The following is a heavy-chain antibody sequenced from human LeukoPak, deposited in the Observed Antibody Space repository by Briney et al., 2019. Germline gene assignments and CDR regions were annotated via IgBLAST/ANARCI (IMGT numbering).Heavy chain of an antibody. CDR2: IRYDGSNK. Sequence: PGGSLRLSCAASGFTFSSYGMHWVRQAPGKGLEWVAFIRYDGSNKYYADSVKGRFTISRDNSKNTLYLQMNSLRAEDTAVYYCAKTCGGDCYSFDYWGQGTLVTVSS. V-gene: IGHV3-30*02. CDR3: AKTCGGDCYSFDY. J-gene: IGHJ4*02. D-gene: IGHD2-21*02. CDR1: GFTFSSYG.